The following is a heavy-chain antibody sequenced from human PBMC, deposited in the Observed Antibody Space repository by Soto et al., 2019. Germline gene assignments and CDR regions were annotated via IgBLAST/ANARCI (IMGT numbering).Heavy chain of an antibody. Sequence: QVQLQESGPGLVKPSETLSLTCTVSGGSISSYYWSWIRQPPGKGLEWIGYIYYSGSTNYNPSLKRRVTRSVDTSKNQFSLKLSSVTAADTAVYYCARVWGGAFDIWGQGTMVTVSS. CDR1: GGSISSYY. CDR2: IYYSGST. D-gene: IGHD3-10*01. V-gene: IGHV4-59*01. CDR3: ARVWGGAFDI. J-gene: IGHJ3*02.